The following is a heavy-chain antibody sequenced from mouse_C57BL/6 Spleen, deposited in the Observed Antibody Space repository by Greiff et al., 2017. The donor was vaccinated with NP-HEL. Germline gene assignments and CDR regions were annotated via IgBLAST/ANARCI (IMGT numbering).Heavy chain of an antibody. Sequence: VMLVESGPGLVAPSQSLSNTCTVSGFSLTSYAISWVRQPPGKGLEWLGVIWTGGGTNYNSALKSRLSISKDNSKSQVFLKMNSLQTDDTARYYCARNPYYYGSSYYFDYWGQGTTLTVSS. J-gene: IGHJ2*01. V-gene: IGHV2-9-1*01. CDR1: GFSLTSYA. CDR3: ARNPYYYGSSYYFDY. D-gene: IGHD1-1*01. CDR2: IWTGGGT.